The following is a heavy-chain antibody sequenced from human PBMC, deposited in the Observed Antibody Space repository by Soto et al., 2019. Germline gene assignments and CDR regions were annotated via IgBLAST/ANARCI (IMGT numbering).Heavy chain of an antibody. Sequence: SETLSVTCTVSGGSISSYYWSWIRQPPGKGLEWIGYIYYSGSTNYNPSLKSRVTVSVDTSKNQFSLKLSSVTAADTAVYYCATGKAPFDPWGQGTLVTVSS. CDR1: GGSISSYY. CDR2: IYYSGST. CDR3: ATGKAPFDP. D-gene: IGHD6-13*01. J-gene: IGHJ5*02. V-gene: IGHV4-59*01.